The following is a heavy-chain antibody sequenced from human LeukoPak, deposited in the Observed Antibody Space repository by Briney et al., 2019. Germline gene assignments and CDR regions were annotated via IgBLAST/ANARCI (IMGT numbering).Heavy chain of an antibody. CDR1: GFAFSKYW. J-gene: IGHJ5*02. D-gene: IGHD5-24*01. Sequence: GGSLSLSCAASGFAFSKYWMSWAPQAPGKDLEWVTNIKEDGSIEDYADSVKSRFTVSRDNAKNSLYLQMNSLRGEDRAVYYCVSQQLAPPWGQGTLVTVSS. CDR2: IKEDGSIE. CDR3: VSQQLAPP. V-gene: IGHV3-7*01.